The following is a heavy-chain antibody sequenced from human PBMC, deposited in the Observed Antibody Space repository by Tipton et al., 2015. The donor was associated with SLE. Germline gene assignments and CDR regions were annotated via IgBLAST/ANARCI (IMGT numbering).Heavy chain of an antibody. J-gene: IGHJ6*03. CDR1: DDSISNYY. V-gene: IGHV4-59*01. D-gene: IGHD3-10*01. Sequence: LRLSCTVSDDSISNYYWSWIRQSPGKGLEWIGYGYYIGSTNYNPSLKSRLTISVDTSKNQFSLRLSSVTAADSAVYYCARADGSYFYYFMDVWGKGTTVTVSS. CDR3: ARADGSYFYYFMDV. CDR2: GYYIGST.